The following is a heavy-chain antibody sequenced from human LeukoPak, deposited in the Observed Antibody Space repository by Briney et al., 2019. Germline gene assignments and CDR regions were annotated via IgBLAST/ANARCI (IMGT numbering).Heavy chain of an antibody. D-gene: IGHD1-7*01. V-gene: IGHV3-30-3*01. Sequence: GGSLRLSCVVSGFTFSHYSMHWVRQAPGKGLEWVAVILYDGSNKYYADSVKGRFTVSRDNSKNTLYLQMSSLRAEDTAVYYCAKDERNWNYNLASQTYDWGQGTLVTVSS. CDR1: GFTFSHYS. CDR2: ILYDGSNK. J-gene: IGHJ4*02. CDR3: AKDERNWNYNLASQTYD.